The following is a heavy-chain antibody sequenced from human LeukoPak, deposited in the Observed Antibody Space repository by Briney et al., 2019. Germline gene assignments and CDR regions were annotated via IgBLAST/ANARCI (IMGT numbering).Heavy chain of an antibody. J-gene: IGHJ4*02. D-gene: IGHD4-23*01. CDR1: GFTFDDYA. CDR3: AKDIGYGGNSVSFDY. V-gene: IGHV3-9*01. CDR2: ISWNSGSI. Sequence: GRSLRLSCAASGFTFDDYAMHWVRQAPGKGLEWVSGISWNSGSIGYADSVKGRFTISGDNAKNSLYLQMNSLRADDTALYYCAKDIGYGGNSVSFDYWGQGTLVTVSS.